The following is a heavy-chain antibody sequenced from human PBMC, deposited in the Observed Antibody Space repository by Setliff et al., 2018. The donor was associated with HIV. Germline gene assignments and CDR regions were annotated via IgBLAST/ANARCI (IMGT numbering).Heavy chain of an antibody. CDR1: GGSFSGYY. CDR2: INHSGST. D-gene: IGHD3-9*01. CDR3: ARGPRYYDILTGHYKEGDWFDP. Sequence: PSETLSLTCAVYGGSFSGYYWSWIRQPPGKGLEWIGEINHSGSTNYNPSLKSRVTISVDTSKNQFSLKLSSVTAADTAVYYCARGPRYYDILTGHYKEGDWFDPWG. J-gene: IGHJ5*02. V-gene: IGHV4-34*01.